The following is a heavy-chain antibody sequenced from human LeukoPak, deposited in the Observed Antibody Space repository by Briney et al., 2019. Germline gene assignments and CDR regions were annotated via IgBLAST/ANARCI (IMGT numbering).Heavy chain of an antibody. V-gene: IGHV1-46*01. J-gene: IGHJ5*02. CDR1: GYTFTSYY. Sequence: ASVKVSCKASGYTFTSYYMHWVRQAPGQGLEWMGIINPSGGSTSYAQKFQGRVTMTRDTSTSTVYMELSSLRSEDTAVYYCARVDYYDSSAPTWWFDPWGQGTLVTVSS. D-gene: IGHD3-22*01. CDR2: INPSGGST. CDR3: ARVDYYDSSAPTWWFDP.